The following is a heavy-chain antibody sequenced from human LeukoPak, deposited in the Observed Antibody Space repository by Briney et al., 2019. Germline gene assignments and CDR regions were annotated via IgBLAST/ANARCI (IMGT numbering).Heavy chain of an antibody. V-gene: IGHV1-46*01. D-gene: IGHD1-26*01. Sequence: ASVKVSCKASGYMFTTSFMHWVRQAPGQGLEWMGVINPSGTSTDYAQKLQGRVTMTTDTSTSTAYMELRSLRSDDTAVYYCARPLSGRGAFDIWGQGTMVTVSS. CDR3: ARPLSGRGAFDI. CDR2: INPSGTST. CDR1: GYMFTTSF. J-gene: IGHJ3*02.